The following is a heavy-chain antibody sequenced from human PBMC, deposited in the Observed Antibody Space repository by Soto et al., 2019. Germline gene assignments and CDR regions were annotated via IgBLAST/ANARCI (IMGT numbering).Heavy chain of an antibody. CDR3: ARTSPRGSGTWFDP. J-gene: IGHJ5*02. CDR2: ISYSGSS. D-gene: IGHD3-10*01. Sequence: SETLSLTCTVSGGSINNYYWSWIRQPPGKGLECIGYISYSGSSNYNPSLKSRVSISIDRSQNQLSLKLSSVTAADTAVYYCARTSPRGSGTWFDPWGQGTLVTVSS. V-gene: IGHV4-59*08. CDR1: GGSINNYY.